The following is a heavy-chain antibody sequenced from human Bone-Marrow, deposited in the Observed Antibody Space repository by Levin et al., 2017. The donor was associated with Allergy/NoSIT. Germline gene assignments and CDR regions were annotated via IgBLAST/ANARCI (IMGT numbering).Heavy chain of an antibody. V-gene: IGHV4-39*07. CDR1: GGSIRSNDYY. CDR2: IFHTGNT. Sequence: SETLSLTCTVSGGSIRSNDYYWTWIRQPPGKGLEWIGTIFHTGNTYYNPSLKSRVTISVDTSKNQFSLKLSSVTAADTAVYYCARAYHTRIVVVIPPHYWGQGALVTVSS. D-gene: IGHD3-22*01. CDR3: ARAYHTRIVVVIPPHY. J-gene: IGHJ4*02.